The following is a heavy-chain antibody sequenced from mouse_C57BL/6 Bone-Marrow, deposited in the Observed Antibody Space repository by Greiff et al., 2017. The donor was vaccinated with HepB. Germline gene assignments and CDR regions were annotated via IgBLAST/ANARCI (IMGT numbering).Heavy chain of an antibody. CDR1: GYTFTSYW. D-gene: IGHD1-1*01. V-gene: IGHV1-69*01. J-gene: IGHJ4*01. CDR3: AILRFYYAMDY. CDR2: IDPSDSYT. Sequence: QVQLQQPGAELVMPGASVKLSCKASGYTFTSYWMHWVKQRPGQGLEWIGEIDPSDSYTNYNQKFKGKSTLTVDKSSSTAYMQLSSLTSEDSAVYYCAILRFYYAMDYWGQGTSVTVSS.